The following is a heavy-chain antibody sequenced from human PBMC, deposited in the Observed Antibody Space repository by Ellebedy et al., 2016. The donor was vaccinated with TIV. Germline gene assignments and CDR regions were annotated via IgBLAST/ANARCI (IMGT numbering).Heavy chain of an antibody. V-gene: IGHV1-24*01. CDR2: FDPGDGET. J-gene: IGHJ3*02. CDR1: GDTLTELS. D-gene: IGHD4-17*01. Sequence: AASVKVSCKVSGDTLTELSMHWVRQAPGKGLEWMGGFDPGDGETIYAQKFQGRVTMTEDTSTDTAYMELSSLRSEDTAVYYCATAYGDYVHDAFDIWGQGTMVTVSS. CDR3: ATAYGDYVHDAFDI.